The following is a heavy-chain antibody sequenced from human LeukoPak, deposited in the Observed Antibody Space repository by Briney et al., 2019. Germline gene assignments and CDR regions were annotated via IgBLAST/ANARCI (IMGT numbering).Heavy chain of an antibody. J-gene: IGHJ4*02. CDR1: GGSISSYY. Sequence: SETLSLTCTVSGGSISSYYWSWIRQPPGKGLEWIGYIYYTGSTNYNPSLKSRVTISVDTSKNQFSLKLNSVTAADTAVYYCAREGCSSPSCYYYWGQGTLVTVSS. D-gene: IGHD2-2*01. CDR3: AREGCSSPSCYYY. V-gene: IGHV4-59*01. CDR2: IYYTGST.